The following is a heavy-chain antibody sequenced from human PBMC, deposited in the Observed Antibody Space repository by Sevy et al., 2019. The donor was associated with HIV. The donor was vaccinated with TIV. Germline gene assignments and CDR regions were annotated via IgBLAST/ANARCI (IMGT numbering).Heavy chain of an antibody. CDR1: GYRFTSYW. D-gene: IGHD2-15*01. CDR3: ARRQGPHCSGGSCENFDY. J-gene: IGHJ4*02. V-gene: IGHV5-51*01. Sequence: GESLKISCKGSGYRFTSYWIGWVRQMPGKGLEWMGIIYPGDSDTRYSPSFQGQVTISADKSISTAYLQWSSLKTSDTAMYYCARRQGPHCSGGSCENFDYWGQGTLVTVSS. CDR2: IYPGDSDT.